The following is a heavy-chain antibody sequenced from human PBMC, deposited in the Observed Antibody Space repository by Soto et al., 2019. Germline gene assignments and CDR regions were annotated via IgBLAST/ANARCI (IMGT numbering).Heavy chain of an antibody. J-gene: IGHJ5*02. CDR1: GFIFSTYN. Sequence: GSLRLSCAASGFIFSTYNMNWVRQAPGKGLEWVSDISGSGSTSYYADSVKGRFTISRDNDKNSLYLQMNSLREEDTAVYDCVRGATHRIWFDPWGQGTLVTVSS. D-gene: IGHD1-26*01. CDR2: ISGSGSTS. CDR3: VRGATHRIWFDP. V-gene: IGHV3-48*02.